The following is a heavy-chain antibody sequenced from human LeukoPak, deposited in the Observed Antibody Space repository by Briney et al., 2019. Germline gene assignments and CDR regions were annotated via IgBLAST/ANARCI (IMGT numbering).Heavy chain of an antibody. CDR1: GYTLTELS. J-gene: IGHJ3*02. D-gene: IGHD6-13*01. CDR2: FDPEDGET. CDR3: ATIAAAGASGAFDI. Sequence: ASVEVSCKVSGYTLTELSMHWVRQAPGKGLEWMGGFDPEDGETIYAQKFQGRVTMTEDTSTDTAYMELSSLRSEDTAVYYCATIAAAGASGAFDIWGQGTMVTVSS. V-gene: IGHV1-24*01.